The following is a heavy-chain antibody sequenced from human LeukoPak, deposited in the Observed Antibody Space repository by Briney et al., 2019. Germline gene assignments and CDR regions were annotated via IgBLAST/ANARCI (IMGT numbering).Heavy chain of an antibody. J-gene: IGHJ4*02. CDR2: INHSGST. V-gene: IGHV4-34*01. CDR3: ARGRAAEY. Sequence: TTSETLSLTCAVYGGSFSGYYWSWIRQPPGKGLEWIGEINHSGSTNYNPPLKSRVTISVDTSKNQFSLKLSSVTAADTAVYYCARGRAAEYWGQGTLVTVSS. CDR1: GGSFSGYY. D-gene: IGHD6-13*01.